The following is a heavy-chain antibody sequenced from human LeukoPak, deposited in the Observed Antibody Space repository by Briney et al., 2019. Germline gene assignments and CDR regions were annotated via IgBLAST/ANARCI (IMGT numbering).Heavy chain of an antibody. V-gene: IGHV3-30*04. D-gene: IGHD2-8*01. CDR2: ISSDGKNK. Sequence: SGGSLRLSCAASGFTFSTYAFHWVHQAPGTGLEWVAVISSDGKNKIYADSVKGRFTISRDNSRNTLFLQMNSLTTEDTAVYYCARDPMADFDYWGQGTLVTVSS. J-gene: IGHJ4*02. CDR1: GFTFSTYA. CDR3: ARDPMADFDY.